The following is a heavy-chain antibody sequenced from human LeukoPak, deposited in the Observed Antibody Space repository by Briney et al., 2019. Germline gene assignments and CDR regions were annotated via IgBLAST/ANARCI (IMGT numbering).Heavy chain of an antibody. J-gene: IGHJ2*01. CDR2: IYYSGST. CDR1: GGSISSSSYY. D-gene: IGHD2-15*01. CDR3: AREGKEPGSGYFDL. Sequence: SETLSLTCTVSGGSISSSSYYWGWIRQPPGKGLEWIGSIYYSGSTYYNPSLKSRVTISVDTSKNQFSLKLSSVTAADTAVYYCAREGKEPGSGYFDLWGRGTVVTVSS. V-gene: IGHV4-39*02.